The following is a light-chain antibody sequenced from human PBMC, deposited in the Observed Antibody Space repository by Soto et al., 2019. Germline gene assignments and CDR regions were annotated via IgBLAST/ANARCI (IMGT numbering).Light chain of an antibody. CDR3: CSYAGKF. CDR2: EGS. J-gene: IGLJ1*01. Sequence: QSALTQPASVSGSPGQSITISCTGTSSDVGSYNLVSWYQQHPGKAPKLMIYEGSKRPSGVSNRFSGSKSGNTASLTISGIQAEDEADYYSCSYAGKFCGTGTKVTVL. CDR1: SSDVGSYNL. V-gene: IGLV2-23*01.